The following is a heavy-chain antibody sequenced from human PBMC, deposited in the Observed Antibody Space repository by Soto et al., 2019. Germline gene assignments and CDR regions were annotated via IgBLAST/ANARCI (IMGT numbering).Heavy chain of an antibody. CDR2: IWYDGSNK. CDR3: ARDPCSGGSCYPPTGMDV. V-gene: IGHV3-33*01. J-gene: IGHJ6*02. CDR1: GFTFSSYG. D-gene: IGHD2-15*01. Sequence: GSLRLSCAASGFTFSSYGMHWVRQAPGKGLEWVAVIWYDGSNKYYADSVKGRFTISRDNSKNTLYLQMNSLRAEDTAVYYCARDPCSGGSCYPPTGMDVWGQGTTVTVSS.